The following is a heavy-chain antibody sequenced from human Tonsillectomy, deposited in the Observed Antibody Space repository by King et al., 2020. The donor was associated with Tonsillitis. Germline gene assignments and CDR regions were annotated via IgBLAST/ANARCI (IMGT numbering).Heavy chain of an antibody. CDR2: IYHSGST. CDR1: GYSISSGYY. Sequence: QLQESGPGLVKPSETLSLTCAVSGYSISSGYYWGWIRQPPGKGLEWIGSIYHSGSTYYNPSLKSRVTISVDTSKNQFSLKLSSVTAADTAVYYCARRSWELLYFDYWGQGTLVTVSS. J-gene: IGHJ4*02. CDR3: ARRSWELLYFDY. D-gene: IGHD1-26*01. V-gene: IGHV4-38-2*01.